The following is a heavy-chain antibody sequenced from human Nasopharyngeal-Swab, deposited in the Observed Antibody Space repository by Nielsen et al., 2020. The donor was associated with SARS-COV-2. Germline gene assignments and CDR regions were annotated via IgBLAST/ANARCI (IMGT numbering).Heavy chain of an antibody. CDR2: IIHSGST. Sequence: SETLSLTCAVYGGSFSGYSWIWVRQPPGKGLEWIGQIIHSGSTNYNPSRKSRVTISADTSKNQLSLKVNSVTAADTAVYYCARISGWYWLDPWGQGTLVTVSS. J-gene: IGHJ5*02. V-gene: IGHV4-34*12. D-gene: IGHD6-19*01. CDR1: GGSFSGYS. CDR3: ARISGWYWLDP.